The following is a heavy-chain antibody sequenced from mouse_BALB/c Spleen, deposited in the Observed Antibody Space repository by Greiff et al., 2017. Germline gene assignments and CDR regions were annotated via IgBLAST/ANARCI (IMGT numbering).Heavy chain of an antibody. CDR3: ANSYDDDFDY. D-gene: IGHD1-1*02. J-gene: IGHJ2*01. CDR1: GYSITSDYA. Sequence: EVQLQESGPGLVKPSQSLSLTCTVTGYSITSDYAWNWIRQFPGNKLEWMGYISYSGSTSYNPSLKSRISITRDTSKNQFFLQLNSVTTEDTATYSGANSYDDDFDYWGQGTTLTVSS. CDR2: ISYSGST. V-gene: IGHV3-2*02.